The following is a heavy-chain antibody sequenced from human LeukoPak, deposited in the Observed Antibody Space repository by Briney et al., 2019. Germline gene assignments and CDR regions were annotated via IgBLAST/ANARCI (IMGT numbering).Heavy chain of an antibody. Sequence: GGSLRLSCGASGFTFSVYYMSWIRQAPGKGLEGVSYISSSGSTIYYADSVKGRFTISRDNAKNSLYLQMNSLRAEDTAVYSCARDSRWGGYFDYWGQGILVTVSS. V-gene: IGHV3-11*01. D-gene: IGHD6-13*01. J-gene: IGHJ4*02. CDR3: ARDSRWGGYFDY. CDR1: GFTFSVYY. CDR2: ISSSGSTI.